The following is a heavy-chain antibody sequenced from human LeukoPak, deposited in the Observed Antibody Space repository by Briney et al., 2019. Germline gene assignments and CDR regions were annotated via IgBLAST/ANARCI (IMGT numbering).Heavy chain of an antibody. V-gene: IGHV4-61*02. CDR3: ARATWPLTAVFDY. D-gene: IGHD5-24*01. J-gene: IGHJ4*02. CDR1: GGSISSGSYY. Sequence: PSQTLSLTCTVSGGSISSGSYYWNWIRQPAGKGLERIGRIYTSGSTSYNPSLKSRLTISLDTSKNQFSLKLSSVTAADTAVYYCARATWPLTAVFDYWGQGILVTVSS. CDR2: IYTSGST.